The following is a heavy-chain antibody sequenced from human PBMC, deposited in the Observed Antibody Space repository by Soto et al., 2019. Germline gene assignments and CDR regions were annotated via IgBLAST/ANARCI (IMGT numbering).Heavy chain of an antibody. J-gene: IGHJ4*02. V-gene: IGHV4-31*03. CDR2: IYYSGST. CDR3: ARVCTGDSSGYFDY. D-gene: IGHD3-22*01. CDR1: GGSISSGGYY. Sequence: QVQLQESGPGLVKPSQTLSLTCTVSGGSISSGGYYWSWIRQHPGKGLEWIGYIYYSGSTYYNPSLKSRVNIPVHTSKNQFYLKLSSVTAADTAVYYCARVCTGDSSGYFDYWGQGTLVTVSS.